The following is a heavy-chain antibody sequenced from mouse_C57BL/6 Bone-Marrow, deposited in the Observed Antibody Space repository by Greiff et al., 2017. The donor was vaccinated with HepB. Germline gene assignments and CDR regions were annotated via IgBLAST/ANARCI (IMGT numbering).Heavy chain of an antibody. V-gene: IGHV1-81*01. CDR3: ARRDGPYAMDY. CDR2: IYPRSGNT. CDR1: GYTFTSYG. J-gene: IGHJ4*01. D-gene: IGHD1-1*01. Sequence: QVQLKESGAELARPGASVKLSCKASGYTFTSYGMSWVKQRTGQGLEWIGEIYPRSGNTYYNEKFKGKATLTADKSSSTAYMELRSLTSEDSAVYFCARRDGPYAMDYWGEGTAVTVSS.